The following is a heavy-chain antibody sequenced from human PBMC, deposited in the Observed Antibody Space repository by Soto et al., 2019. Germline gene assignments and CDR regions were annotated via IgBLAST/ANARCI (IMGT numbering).Heavy chain of an antibody. CDR1: GFTVSGMF. D-gene: IGHD6-19*01. CDR3: ARDADSSGLHY. CDR2: IYPAGPT. Sequence: GSLRLSCAASGFTVSGMFMNWVRQAPGKGLEWVSVIYPAGPTYYADSVKGRFTISRDNSKNTLFLQLNNLRAEDTAVYYCARDADSSGLHYWGQGILVTVSS. J-gene: IGHJ4*02. V-gene: IGHV3-53*01.